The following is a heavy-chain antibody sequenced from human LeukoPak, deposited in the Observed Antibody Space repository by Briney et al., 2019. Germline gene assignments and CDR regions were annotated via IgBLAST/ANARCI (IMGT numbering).Heavy chain of an antibody. CDR1: GITFSYYW. CDR3: AKVLNYWAPFDC. D-gene: IGHD2-8*02. CDR2: IDADGSSA. V-gene: IGHV3-74*01. J-gene: IGHJ4*02. Sequence: PGGSLRLSCAASGITFSYYWMHWVRQAPGKGLVWVSRIDADGSSATYADSVKGRFTISRDNSKNTLYLQMNSLRAEDTAVYYCAKVLNYWAPFDCWGQGTLVTVSS.